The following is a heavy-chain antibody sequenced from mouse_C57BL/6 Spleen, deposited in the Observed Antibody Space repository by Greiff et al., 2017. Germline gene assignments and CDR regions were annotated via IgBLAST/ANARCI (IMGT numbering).Heavy chain of an antibody. J-gene: IGHJ2*01. CDR2: ISGGGGNT. D-gene: IGHD1-1*01. Sequence: DVQLVESGGGLVKPGGSLKLSCAASGFTFSSYTMSWVRQTPEKRLEWVATISGGGGNTYYPDSVKGRFTISRDNAKNTLYLQMSSLRSEDTALXDCARADYYGSSPYYFDYWGQGTTLTVSA. V-gene: IGHV5-9*01. CDR1: GFTFSSYT. CDR3: ARADYYGSSPYYFDY.